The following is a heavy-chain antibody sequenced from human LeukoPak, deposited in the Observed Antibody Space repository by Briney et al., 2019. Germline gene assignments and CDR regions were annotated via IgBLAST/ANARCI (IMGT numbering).Heavy chain of an antibody. CDR2: VNQGGTEK. CDR3: AREHYFYHMDG. Sequence: GGSLRLSCAASGFMLSSYWMSWVRQAPGKGLEWVANVNQGGTEKYYVDSVKGRFTISRDNAENSLYLQMNSLRAEDTAVYYCAREHYFYHMDGWGEGTTVTVSS. J-gene: IGHJ6*03. CDR1: GFMLSSYW. V-gene: IGHV3-7*01.